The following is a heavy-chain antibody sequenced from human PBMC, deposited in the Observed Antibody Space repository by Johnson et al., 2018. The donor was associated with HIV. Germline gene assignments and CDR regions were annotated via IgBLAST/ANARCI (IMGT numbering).Heavy chain of an antibody. D-gene: IGHD6-13*01. J-gene: IGHJ3*02. Sequence: QVQLVESGGGVVQPGRSLRLSCAASGFAFSNFGMHWVRQAPGKGLAWVAVTSYDGSNKYYADSVKGRFTISSDNSKNTLYLQMNSRRAEDTAVYYCARAGYSSSWYHDAFDIWGQGTMVTVSS. CDR2: TSYDGSNK. CDR1: GFAFSNFG. V-gene: IGHV3-30*03. CDR3: ARAGYSSSWYHDAFDI.